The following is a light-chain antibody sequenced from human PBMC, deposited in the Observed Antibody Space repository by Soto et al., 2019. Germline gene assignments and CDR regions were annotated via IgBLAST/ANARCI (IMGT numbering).Light chain of an antibody. CDR1: GSDVGSYNH. CDR3: ISYTGSSTSYV. CDR2: EVT. J-gene: IGLJ1*01. Sequence: QSALTQPASVSGSPGQSITISCSGTGSDVGSYNHVAWYQQFPGKTPKLIIYEVTYRPSGVSHRFSASKSGNTASLTISGLQAEDEADYYCISYTGSSTSYVFGTGTKVTVL. V-gene: IGLV2-14*01.